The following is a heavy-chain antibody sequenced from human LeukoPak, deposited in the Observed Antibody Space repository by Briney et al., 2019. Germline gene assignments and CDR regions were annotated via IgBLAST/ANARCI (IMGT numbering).Heavy chain of an antibody. CDR2: IYSGGST. Sequence: GGSLRLSCAASGFTVSNNYMSWVRQAPGKGLEWVSIIYSGGSTYYADSVKGRFTISRDNSKNTLYLQMNSLRTEDTAVYYCARDYCSSTSCLFDYWGQGTLVTVSS. CDR1: GFTVSNNY. J-gene: IGHJ4*02. V-gene: IGHV3-66*01. D-gene: IGHD2-2*01. CDR3: ARDYCSSTSCLFDY.